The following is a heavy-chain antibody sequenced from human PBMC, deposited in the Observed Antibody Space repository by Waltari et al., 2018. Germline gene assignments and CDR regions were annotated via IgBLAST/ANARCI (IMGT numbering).Heavy chain of an antibody. J-gene: IGHJ4*02. D-gene: IGHD6-19*01. CDR1: GFTFSSYW. CDR3: ANGYSSGWLDY. V-gene: IGHV3-7*01. CDR2: IKQDGSEK. Sequence: EVQLVESGGGLVQPGGSLRLSCAASGFTFSSYWMSWVRQAPGKGLEWVANIKQDGSEKYYVDSVKGRFTISRDNAKNSLYLQMNSLRAEDTAVYYCANGYSSGWLDYWGQGTLVTVSS.